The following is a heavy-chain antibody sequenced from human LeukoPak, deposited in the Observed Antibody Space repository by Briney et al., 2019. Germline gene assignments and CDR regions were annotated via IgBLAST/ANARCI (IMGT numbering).Heavy chain of an antibody. Sequence: GESLQISCKGSGYSFTSYWIGWVRRMPGKGLGWMGIIYPGDSDTRYSPSFQGQVTISADKSISTAYLQWSSLKASDTAMYYCARLTAMVRGVISWFDPWGQGTLVTVSS. D-gene: IGHD3-10*01. V-gene: IGHV5-51*01. CDR2: IYPGDSDT. CDR3: ARLTAMVRGVISWFDP. J-gene: IGHJ5*02. CDR1: GYSFTSYW.